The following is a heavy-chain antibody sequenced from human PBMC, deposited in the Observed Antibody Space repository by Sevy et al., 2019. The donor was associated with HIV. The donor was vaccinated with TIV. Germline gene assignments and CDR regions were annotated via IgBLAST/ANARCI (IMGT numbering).Heavy chain of an antibody. CDR2: ISWISGSI. V-gene: IGHV3-9*01. D-gene: IGHD3-22*01. Sequence: GGSLRLSCAASGFTFDDYAMHWVRQAPGKGLERVSGISWISGSIGYADSVKGRFTISRDNAKDSLYLQMNSLRPEDTALYYCAKDLIRDSSGYYYGAAFDIWGQGTLVTVSS. CDR1: GFTFDDYA. J-gene: IGHJ3*02. CDR3: AKDLIRDSSGYYYGAAFDI.